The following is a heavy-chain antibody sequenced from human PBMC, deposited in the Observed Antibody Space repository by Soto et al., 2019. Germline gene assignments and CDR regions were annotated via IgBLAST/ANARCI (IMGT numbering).Heavy chain of an antibody. CDR3: ASSRYCSGVSCYHSYFDY. CDR2: IYYSGST. V-gene: IGHV4-59*01. D-gene: IGHD2-15*01. Sequence: PSETLSLTCTVSGGSISSYYWSWIRQPPGKGLEWIGYIYYSGSTNYNPSLKSRVTISVDTSKNQFSLKLSSVTVADTAVYYCASSRYCSGVSCYHSYFDYWGQGTLVTVSS. J-gene: IGHJ4*02. CDR1: GGSISSYY.